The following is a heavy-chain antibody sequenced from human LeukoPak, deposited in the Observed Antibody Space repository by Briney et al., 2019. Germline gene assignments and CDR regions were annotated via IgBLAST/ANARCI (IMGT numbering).Heavy chain of an antibody. CDR3: ARDTVTTLAYGMDV. CDR1: GGSISSGGYY. CDR2: IYYSGST. D-gene: IGHD4-17*01. Sequence: SQTLSLTCTVSGGSISSGGYYWSWIRQHPGKGLEWIGYIYYSGSTYYNPSLKSRVTISVDTSKNQFSLELSSVTAADTAVYYCARDTVTTLAYGMDVWGQGTTVTVSS. V-gene: IGHV4-31*03. J-gene: IGHJ6*02.